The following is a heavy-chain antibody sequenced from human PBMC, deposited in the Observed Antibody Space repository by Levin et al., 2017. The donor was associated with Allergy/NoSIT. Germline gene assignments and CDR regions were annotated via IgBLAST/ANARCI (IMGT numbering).Heavy chain of an antibody. V-gene: IGHV1-2*02. CDR3: ARRLLRGQLDANRKSYGMDV. CDR1: GYTFTGYY. J-gene: IGHJ6*02. D-gene: IGHD1-14*01. Sequence: ASVKVSCKASGYTFTGYYMHWVRQAPGQGLEWMGWINPNSGGTNYAQKFQGRVTMTRDTSISTAYMELSRLRSDDTAVYYCARRLLRGQLDANRKSYGMDVWGQGTTVTVSS. CDR2: INPNSGGT.